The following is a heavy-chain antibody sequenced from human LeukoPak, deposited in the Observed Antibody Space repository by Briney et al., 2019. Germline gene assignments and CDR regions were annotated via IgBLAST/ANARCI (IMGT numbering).Heavy chain of an antibody. CDR1: GGSFSGYF. J-gene: IGHJ6*02. Sequence: SETLSLTCAVYGGSFSGYFWIWIRQPPGKGLEWIGEINHSGSTNYNPSLKSRVTISVDTSKNQFSLKLSSVTAADTAVYYCARGPRITMVRGAYYYYGMDVWGQGTTVTVSS. CDR3: ARGPRITMVRGAYYYYGMDV. V-gene: IGHV4-34*01. D-gene: IGHD3-10*01. CDR2: INHSGST.